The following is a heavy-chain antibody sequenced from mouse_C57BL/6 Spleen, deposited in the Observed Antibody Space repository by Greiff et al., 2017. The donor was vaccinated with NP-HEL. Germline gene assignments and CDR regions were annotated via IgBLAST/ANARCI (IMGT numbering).Heavy chain of an antibody. CDR2: INPSDSST. J-gene: IGHJ4*01. CDR1: GYTFTSYW. CDR3: ARADDYGSSQRMDY. Sequence: VQLQQPGAELVKPGASVKLSCKASGYTFTSYWMHWVKQRPGQGLEWIGEINPSDSSTNYNQKFKGKSTLTVDKSSSTAYMQLSSLTSEDSAVEYCARADDYGSSQRMDYWGQGTSVTVSS. V-gene: IGHV1-69*01. D-gene: IGHD1-1*01.